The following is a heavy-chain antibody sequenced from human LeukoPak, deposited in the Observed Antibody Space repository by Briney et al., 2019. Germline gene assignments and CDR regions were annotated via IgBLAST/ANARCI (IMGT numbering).Heavy chain of an antibody. D-gene: IGHD1-1*01. J-gene: IGHJ4*02. CDR2: IIPILGIA. CDR1: GGTFSSYA. CDR3: AREAGTGFTFDY. V-gene: IGHV1-69*04. Sequence: SVKVFCKASGGTFSSYAISWVRQDPGQGLEWMVRIIPILGIAKYAQKFQGRVTITADKSTSTAYMELSSLRSEDTAVYYCAREAGTGFTFDYWGQGTLVTVSS.